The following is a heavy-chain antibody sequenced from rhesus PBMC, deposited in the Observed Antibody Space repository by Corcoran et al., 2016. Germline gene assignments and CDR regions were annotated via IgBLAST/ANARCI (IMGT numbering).Heavy chain of an antibody. V-gene: IGHV4-81*01. Sequence: QVHLQESGPGLVKPSETLSLTCTVSGGSLSGYYWSCIRQPPGKGLEWIGNIDGNSAGTNYNPSLKSRVTISKDTSKNQFSLKLSSVTAADTAVYYCARVGPPYSGGCLDYWGQGVLVTVSS. CDR3: ARVGPPYSGGCLDY. J-gene: IGHJ4*01. CDR2: IDGNSAGT. CDR1: GGSLSGYY. D-gene: IGHD6-37*01.